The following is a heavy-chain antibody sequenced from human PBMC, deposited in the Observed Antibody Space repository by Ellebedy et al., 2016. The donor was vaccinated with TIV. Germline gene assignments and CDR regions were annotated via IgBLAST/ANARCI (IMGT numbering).Heavy chain of an antibody. CDR1: GFTFSSYW. Sequence: GGSLRLSXAASGFTFSSYWMHWVRQAPGKGLVWVSRINSDGSSTSYADSVKGRFTISRDNAKNTLYLQMNSLRAEDTAVYYCARAGRLVGATLYWGQGTLVTVSS. CDR2: INSDGSST. CDR3: ARAGRLVGATLY. D-gene: IGHD1-26*01. V-gene: IGHV3-74*01. J-gene: IGHJ4*02.